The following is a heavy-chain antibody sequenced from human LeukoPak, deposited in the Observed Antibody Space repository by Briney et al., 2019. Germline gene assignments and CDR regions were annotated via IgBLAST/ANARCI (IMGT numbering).Heavy chain of an antibody. V-gene: IGHV4-31*03. D-gene: IGHD2-2*01. CDR3: ARAVPAATFLYYYYGMDV. J-gene: IGHJ6*02. CDR1: GGSISSGGYY. Sequence: PSETLSLTCTVSGGSISSGGYYWSWIRQRPGKGLEWIGYIYYSGSTYYNPSLKSRVTISVDTSKNQFSLKLSSVTAADTAVYYCARAVPAATFLYYYYGMDVWGQGTTVTVSS. CDR2: IYYSGST.